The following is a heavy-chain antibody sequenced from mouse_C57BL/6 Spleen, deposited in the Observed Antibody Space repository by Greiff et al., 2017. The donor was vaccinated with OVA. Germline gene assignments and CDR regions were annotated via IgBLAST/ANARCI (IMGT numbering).Heavy chain of an antibody. V-gene: IGHV1-19*01. CDR1: GYTFTDYY. J-gene: IGHJ2*01. CDR2: INPYNGGT. CDR3: AKQLRLLSYYFDY. Sequence: DVKLQESGPVLVKPGASVKMSCKASGYTFTDYYMNWVKQSHGKSLEWIGVINPYNGGTSYNQKFKGKATLTVDKSSSTAYMELNSLTSEDSAVYYCAKQLRLLSYYFDYWGQGTTLTVSS. D-gene: IGHD3-2*02.